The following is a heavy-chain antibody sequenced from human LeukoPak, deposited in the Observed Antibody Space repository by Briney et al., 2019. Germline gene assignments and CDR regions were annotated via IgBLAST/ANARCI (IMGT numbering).Heavy chain of an antibody. J-gene: IGHJ5*02. CDR2: ISYDGSNK. CDR1: GFTFSSYA. CDR3: ARGFATVTIYWFDP. V-gene: IGHV3-30-3*01. D-gene: IGHD4-17*01. Sequence: PGRSLRLSCAASGFTFSSYAMHWVRQAPGKGLEWVAVISYDGSNKYYADSVKGRFTISRDNSKNTLYLQMNSLRAEDTAVYYCARGFATVTIYWFDPWGQGTLVTVSS.